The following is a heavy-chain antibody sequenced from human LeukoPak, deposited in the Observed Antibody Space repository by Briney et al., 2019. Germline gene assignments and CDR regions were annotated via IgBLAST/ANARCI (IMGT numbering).Heavy chain of an antibody. J-gene: IGHJ4*02. CDR1: GFTFSSYA. CDR3: ARDLVSTLWY. V-gene: IGHV3-48*03. D-gene: IGHD2-21*01. CDR2: ISSSGSTI. Sequence: PGGSLRLSCSASGFTFSSYAMHWVRQAPGKGLEWVSYISSSGSTIYYADSVKGRFTISGDNAKNSLYLQMNSLRAEDTAVYYCARDLVSTLWYWGQGTLVTVSS.